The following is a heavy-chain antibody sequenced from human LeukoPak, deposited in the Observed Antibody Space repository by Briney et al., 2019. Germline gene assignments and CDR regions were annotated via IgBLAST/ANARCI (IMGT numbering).Heavy chain of an antibody. CDR2: ISLDGHGK. J-gene: IGHJ4*02. CDR1: RFTFRSYA. CDR3: AKDRHDSGYDGGCIFDY. Sequence: GGSLRLSCAASRFTFRSYAMHWVRQAPGKGLQWVAVISLDGHGKYYADSVQGRFTISRDNSKNTLYLQMNSLRAEDTAVYYCAKDRHDSGYDGGCIFDYWGQGTLVTVSS. D-gene: IGHD5-12*01. V-gene: IGHV3-30*04.